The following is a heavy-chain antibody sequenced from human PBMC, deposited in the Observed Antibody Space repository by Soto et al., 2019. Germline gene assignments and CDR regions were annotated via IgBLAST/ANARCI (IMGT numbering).Heavy chain of an antibody. Sequence: SETLSLTCAVSGASVDSGGYSWSWIRQPPGKGLEWIGYIYHGVSTDYNPSLKSRVTISVDSSKNLFSLSLSSVTAADTAVYFCVRSGCSSTACHTDWFDPWGPGTLVTVPQ. CDR3: VRSGCSSTACHTDWFDP. V-gene: IGHV4-30-2*01. J-gene: IGHJ5*02. D-gene: IGHD2-2*01. CDR2: IYHGVST. CDR1: GASVDSGGYS.